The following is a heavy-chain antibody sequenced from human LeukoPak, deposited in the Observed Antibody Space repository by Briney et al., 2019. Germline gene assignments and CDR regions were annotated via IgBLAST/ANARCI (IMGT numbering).Heavy chain of an antibody. J-gene: IGHJ4*02. D-gene: IGHD4-17*01. CDR3: ARADYGDYDLFDY. CDR1: QFTFADYI. V-gene: IGHV3-23*01. Sequence: GGSLRLSCTASQFTFADYIMTWVRQAPGKGLEWVSAISGSGGSTYYADSVKGRFTISRDNAKNSLYLQMNSLRAEDTAVYYCARADYGDYDLFDYWGQGTLVTVSS. CDR2: ISGSGGST.